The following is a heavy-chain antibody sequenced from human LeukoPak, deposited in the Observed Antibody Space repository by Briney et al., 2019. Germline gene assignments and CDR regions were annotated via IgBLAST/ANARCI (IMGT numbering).Heavy chain of an antibody. CDR2: IYTSGST. D-gene: IGHD2-15*01. CDR1: GGSISSYY. CDR3: ASQIVAPYYYMDV. Sequence: PSETLSLTCTVSGGSISSYYWSWIRQPAGRGLEWIGRIYTSGSTNYNPSLKSRVTISVDKSKNQFSLKLSSVTAADTAVYYCASQIVAPYYYMDVWGKGTTVTVSS. J-gene: IGHJ6*03. V-gene: IGHV4-4*07.